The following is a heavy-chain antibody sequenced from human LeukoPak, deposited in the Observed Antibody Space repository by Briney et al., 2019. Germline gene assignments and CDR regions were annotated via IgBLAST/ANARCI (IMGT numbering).Heavy chain of an antibody. J-gene: IGHJ5*02. V-gene: IGHV3-23*01. CDR3: AKDFAGYSYGINWFDP. Sequence: PGGSLRLSCAASGFTFSSYAMSWVRQAPGKGLEWVSAISGSGGSTYYADSVKGRFTISRDNSNNTLYLQMNSLRAEDTAVYYCAKDFAGYSYGINWFDPWGQGTLVTVSS. CDR2: ISGSGGST. CDR1: GFTFSSYA. D-gene: IGHD5-18*01.